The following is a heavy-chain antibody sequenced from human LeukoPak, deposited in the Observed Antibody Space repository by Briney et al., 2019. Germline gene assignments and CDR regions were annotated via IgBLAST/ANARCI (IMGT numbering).Heavy chain of an antibody. D-gene: IGHD3-3*01. CDR3: ARHRVGSGDTYYDFWSGYSGFDP. V-gene: IGHV4-38-2*01. Sequence: SETLSLTFAVSGYSINSGYYWGWNRQPPGKGLEWIGSIYHSGSTYYNPSLKSRVTISVDTSKNQFSLKLSSVTAADTAVYYCARHRVGSGDTYYDFWSGYSGFDPWGQGTLVTVSS. CDR1: GYSINSGYY. CDR2: IYHSGST. J-gene: IGHJ5*02.